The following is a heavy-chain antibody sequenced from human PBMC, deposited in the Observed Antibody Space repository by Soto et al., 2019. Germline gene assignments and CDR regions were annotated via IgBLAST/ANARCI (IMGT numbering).Heavy chain of an antibody. CDR3: AKSGNYNDRSGYYYFDH. CDR2: VSRSGDST. J-gene: IGHJ4*02. Sequence: GGSLRVCWEAAGGTFNNYAMSWVRQAPGKGLEWVSSVSRSGDSTNYADSVTGRFTISRDNSKNTVSLQMNSLRVEDTAVYYCAKSGNYNDRSGYYYFDHWGQGMLVTVSS. V-gene: IGHV3-23*01. D-gene: IGHD3-22*01. CDR1: GGTFNNYA.